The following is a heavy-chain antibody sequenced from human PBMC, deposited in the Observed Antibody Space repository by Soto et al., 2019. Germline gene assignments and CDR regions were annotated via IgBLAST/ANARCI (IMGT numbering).Heavy chain of an antibody. D-gene: IGHD3-22*01. V-gene: IGHV3-21*01. CDR1: GFTFSSYS. J-gene: IGHJ4*02. Sequence: GGSLRLSCAASGFTFSSYSMNWVRQAPGKGLEWVSSISSSSSYIYYADSVKGRFTISRDNAKNSLYLQMNSLRAEDTAVYYCARDGYYYDSSGYYSYIDYWGQGTLVTVS. CDR2: ISSSSSYI. CDR3: ARDGYYYDSSGYYSYIDY.